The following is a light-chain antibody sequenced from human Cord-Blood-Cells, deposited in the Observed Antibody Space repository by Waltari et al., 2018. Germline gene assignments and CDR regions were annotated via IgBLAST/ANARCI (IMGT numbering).Light chain of an antibody. CDR1: QSISSY. J-gene: IGKJ1*01. CDR2: DAS. Sequence: EIVFTQSPATLSLSPGEGAPLSCRTSQSISSYLARYQQKPGQAPRLLIYDASTRATGIPDRFSRSGSGTDFTLTLSSLEPEDFAVYYCQQRSNWWTFGQGTKVEIK. V-gene: IGKV3-11*01. CDR3: QQRSNWWT.